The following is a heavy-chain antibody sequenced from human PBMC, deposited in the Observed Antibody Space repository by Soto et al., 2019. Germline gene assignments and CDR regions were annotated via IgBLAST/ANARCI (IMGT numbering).Heavy chain of an antibody. V-gene: IGHV1-18*01. J-gene: IGHJ6*02. Sequence: QVQLVQSGAEVKKPGASVKVSCKASGDTFSNYGISWVRQGPGQGLEWMGWISGYNGNTHYEEKVQDRLKRTTDTSTSTTYLELRRRGSADTVVYFWAIDPGFGYVCIYAFAMDVWGEGTTVTVSS. D-gene: IGHD5-18*01. CDR1: GDTFSNYG. CDR2: ISGYNGNT. CDR3: AIDPGFGYVCIYAFAMDV.